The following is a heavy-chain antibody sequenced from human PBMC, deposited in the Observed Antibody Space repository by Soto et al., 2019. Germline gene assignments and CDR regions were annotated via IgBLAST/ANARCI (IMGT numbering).Heavy chain of an antibody. CDR3: ARGVSSGVDY. V-gene: IGHV1-8*01. CDR2: MQPSTGRT. J-gene: IGHJ4*02. D-gene: IGHD3-10*01. CDR1: GYSFTSLD. Sequence: ASVKVSCKASGYSFTSLDMNWVRQTAGQGLEWMGRMQPSTGRTGYAQKFQGRVTMTRDTSINTAYMELTTLTSDDTAFYYCARGVSSGVDYWGQGTLVTVSS.